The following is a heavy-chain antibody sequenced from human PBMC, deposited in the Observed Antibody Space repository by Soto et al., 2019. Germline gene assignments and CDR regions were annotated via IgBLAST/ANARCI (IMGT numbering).Heavy chain of an antibody. J-gene: IGHJ6*02. V-gene: IGHV1-69*13. CDR3: ARGISRWNYFYYYYGMDV. Sequence: SLKVSCKASGGTFSSYAISWVRQAPGQGLELMGGIIPIFGTANYAQKFQGRVTITADESTSTAYMELSSLRSEDTAVYYCARGISRWNYFYYYYGMDVWGQGTTVTVSS. CDR2: IIPIFGTA. CDR1: GGTFSSYA. D-gene: IGHD1-7*01.